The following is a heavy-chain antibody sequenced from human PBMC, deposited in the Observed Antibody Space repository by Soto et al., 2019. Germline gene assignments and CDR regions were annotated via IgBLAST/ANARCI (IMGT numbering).Heavy chain of an antibody. CDR2: IYYSGNT. CDR1: GGSISSSSYY. D-gene: IGHD3-10*01. J-gene: IGHJ4*02. V-gene: IGHV4-39*07. Sequence: PSETLSLTCTVSGGSISSSSYYWGWIRQPPGKGLEWIGSIYYSGNTYYNPSLKSRVTISVDTSKNQFSLKLSSVTAADTAVYYCARGQPAKTRGIVRGVIIYYFDYWGQGTLVTVSS. CDR3: ARGQPAKTRGIVRGVIIYYFDY.